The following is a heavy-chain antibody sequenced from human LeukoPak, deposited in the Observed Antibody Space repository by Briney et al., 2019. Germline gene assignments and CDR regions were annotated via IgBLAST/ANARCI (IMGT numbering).Heavy chain of an antibody. Sequence: ESLKISCKGFGYSFIYYWICSLRQMPETRLEWMGIIYPGDSDTRYSPSFQGQVTISADKSISTAYLQWSSLRASDTAMYYCARCGEMATISSCYFDYGGQGTLVTVSS. CDR3: ARCGEMATISSCYFDY. CDR2: IYPGDSDT. CDR1: GYSFIYYW. J-gene: IGHJ4*02. V-gene: IGHV5-51*01. D-gene: IGHD5-24*01.